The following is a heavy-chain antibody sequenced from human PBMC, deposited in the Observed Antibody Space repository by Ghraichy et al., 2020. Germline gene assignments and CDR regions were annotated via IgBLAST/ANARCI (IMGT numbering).Heavy chain of an antibody. D-gene: IGHD2-2*02. V-gene: IGHV4-39*02. CDR3: AREVLYGWFDP. CDR1: GGSISSSSYY. J-gene: IGHJ5*02. CDR2: IYYSGST. Sequence: SQTLSLTCTVSGGSISSSSYYWGWIRQPPGKGLEWIGSIYYSGSTYYNPSLKSRVTISVDTSKNQFSLKLSSVTAADTAVYYCAREVLYGWFDPWGQGTLVTVSS.